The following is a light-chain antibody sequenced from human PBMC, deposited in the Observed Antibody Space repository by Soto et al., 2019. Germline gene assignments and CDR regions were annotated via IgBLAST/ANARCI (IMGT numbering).Light chain of an antibody. Sequence: DIQMTESPSSLCASVLSIVTITFRSSQSISTYLNWYQKKPGKAPNLLIYDASRLQSGVPSRFSGSGSGTDFTPTISSLQPEDFATYYCQQSYSTLRITFGQGTRLEIK. V-gene: IGKV1-39*01. CDR3: QQSYSTLRIT. CDR1: QSISTY. J-gene: IGKJ5*01. CDR2: DAS.